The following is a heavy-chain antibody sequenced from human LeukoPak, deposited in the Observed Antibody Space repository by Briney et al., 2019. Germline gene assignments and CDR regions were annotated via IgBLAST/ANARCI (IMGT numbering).Heavy chain of an antibody. V-gene: IGHV3-7*01. CDR3: ARGSRVGATEYYYYYYYMDV. J-gene: IGHJ6*03. Sequence: GGSLRLSCAASGFTFSTSWMSWVRQAPGKGLEWVAHINQDGSEIYYVDSVKGRFTISRDNAKNSLYLQMNSLRAEDTAVYYCARGSRVGATEYYYYYYYMDVWGKGTTVTISS. CDR2: INQDGSEI. CDR1: GFTFSTSW. D-gene: IGHD1-26*01.